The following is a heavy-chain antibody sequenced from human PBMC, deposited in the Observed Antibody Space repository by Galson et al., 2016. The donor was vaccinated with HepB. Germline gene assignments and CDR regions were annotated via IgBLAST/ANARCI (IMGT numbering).Heavy chain of an antibody. D-gene: IGHD4-11*01. CDR2: VYRGKT. J-gene: IGHJ4*02. Sequence: SETLSLTCTVSDGSIRSSSFSWGWVRQPPGKGLEWIGTVYRGKTYYNPSLEGRVTISAGMTTDLLSLKLTSLTAADTAVDHCARAGLLTKASFDCWGQGTLVAVSS. CDR1: DGSIRSSSFS. CDR3: ARAGLLTKASFDC. V-gene: IGHV4-39*01.